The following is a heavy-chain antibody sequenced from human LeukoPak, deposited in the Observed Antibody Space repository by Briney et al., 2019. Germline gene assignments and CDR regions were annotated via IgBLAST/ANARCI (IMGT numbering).Heavy chain of an antibody. CDR3: AKERSSTGYFDY. CDR1: GFTFSSYA. D-gene: IGHD6-13*01. J-gene: IGHJ4*02. Sequence: GGSLRLSCAASGFTFSSYAMSWVRQAPGKGLEWVSAISGSGSGTYYPDSVKGRITISRDNSKNTLYLQMNSLRVEDTAVYYCAKERSSTGYFDYWGQGTLVTVSS. V-gene: IGHV3-23*01. CDR2: ISGSGSGT.